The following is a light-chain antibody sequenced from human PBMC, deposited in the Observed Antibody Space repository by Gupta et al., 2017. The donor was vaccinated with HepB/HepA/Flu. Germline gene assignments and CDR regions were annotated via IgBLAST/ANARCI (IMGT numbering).Light chain of an antibody. CDR3: QQRDSSPRT. CDR1: QSISAY. Sequence: DIQMTQSPSSLSASVGDRVTITCRASQSISAYLNWYQQTPGKAPKLLIYAASSLQSGVPSRFSGSGSGTDFTLTISMLQPEDFATYYCQQRDSSPRTFGQGTKVEIK. V-gene: IGKV1-39*01. J-gene: IGKJ1*01. CDR2: AAS.